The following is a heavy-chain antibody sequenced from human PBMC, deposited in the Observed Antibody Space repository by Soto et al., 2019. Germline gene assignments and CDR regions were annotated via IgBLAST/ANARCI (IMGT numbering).Heavy chain of an antibody. CDR1: GGSISSYY. D-gene: IGHD3-22*01. CDR3: ARMNYYDTSGYPFDV. V-gene: IGHV4-59*01. J-gene: IGHJ6*02. CDR2: IYFRGTT. Sequence: SETLSLTCTVSGGSISSYYWSWIRQPPGKGLEWIGYIYFRGTTNYNPSLKSRVTMSADTSKNQFPLKLNSVTAADTAVYYCARMNYYDTSGYPFDVWGQGTTVTVSS.